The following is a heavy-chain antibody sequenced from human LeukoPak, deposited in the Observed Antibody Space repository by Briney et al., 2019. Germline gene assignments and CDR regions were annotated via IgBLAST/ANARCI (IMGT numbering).Heavy chain of an antibody. D-gene: IGHD3-16*01. CDR1: GFIFDDQG. J-gene: IGHJ6*02. Sequence: GGSLSLSYAPSGFIFDDQGMSWARHAPGKGQEWVAKIMHDGCETNYVNSVKGRFTISRDNAKNSLHLQMNSLRVEDTAVYYCAKNGGPHGMDVWGQGTTVTVSS. V-gene: IGHV3-7*02. CDR2: IMHDGCET. CDR3: AKNGGPHGMDV.